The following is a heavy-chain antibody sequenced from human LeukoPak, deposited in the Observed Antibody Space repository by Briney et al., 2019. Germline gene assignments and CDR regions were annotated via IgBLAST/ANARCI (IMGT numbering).Heavy chain of an antibody. Sequence: PGGSLRLSCAASGFTFSSYAMSWVRQAPGKGQEWVSAISGSGGSTYYADPVKGRFTISRDNSKNTLYLQMNSLRAEDTAVYYCAKVPYSSSAHWGQGTLVTVSS. V-gene: IGHV3-23*01. CDR1: GFTFSSYA. J-gene: IGHJ4*02. CDR3: AKVPYSSSAH. CDR2: ISGSGGST. D-gene: IGHD6-13*01.